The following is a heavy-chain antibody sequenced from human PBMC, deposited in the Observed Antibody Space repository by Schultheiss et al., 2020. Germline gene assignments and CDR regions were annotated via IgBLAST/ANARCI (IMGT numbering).Heavy chain of an antibody. J-gene: IGHJ4*02. V-gene: IGHV3-30-3*01. CDR1: VFTFSSYA. CDR2: ISYDGSNK. Sequence: GGSLRLSCAASVFTFSSYAMHWVRQAPGKGLEWVAVISYDGSNKYYADSVKGRFTISRDNSKNTLYLQMNSLRAEDTAVYYCARDRGSGYNWNDFDYWGQGTLVTVSS. D-gene: IGHD1-20*01. CDR3: ARDRGSGYNWNDFDY.